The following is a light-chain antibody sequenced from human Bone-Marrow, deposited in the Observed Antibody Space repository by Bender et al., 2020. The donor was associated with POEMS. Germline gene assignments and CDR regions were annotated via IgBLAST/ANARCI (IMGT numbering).Light chain of an antibody. Sequence: SYVLTQPPSESVAPGQTATITCGGNSLGSKSVHWYQQKAGQAPVLPVYDDSYRPAGVPERFTGPNFGYTATLTIRSVEAGDEADYYCQVWDSSSDHYVFGTGTKVTVL. CDR3: QVWDSSSDHYV. V-gene: IGLV3-21*02. CDR1: SLGSKS. CDR2: DDS. J-gene: IGLJ1*01.